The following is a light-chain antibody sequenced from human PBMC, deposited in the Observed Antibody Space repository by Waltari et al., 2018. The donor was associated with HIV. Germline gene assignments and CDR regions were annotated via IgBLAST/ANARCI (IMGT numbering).Light chain of an antibody. J-gene: IGLJ1*01. CDR1: GSNIRSNF. CDR3: AAWDDTLNVYV. Sequence: QSVLTQPPSVSGAPGQRVTISCSGSGSNIRSNFVNWYQQLPVTAPRVLIYNDEQRPSVLPARISGSKSGTTASLAISGLQSEDEAEYDCAAWDDTLNVYVFGSGTKVTVL. V-gene: IGLV1-44*01. CDR2: NDE.